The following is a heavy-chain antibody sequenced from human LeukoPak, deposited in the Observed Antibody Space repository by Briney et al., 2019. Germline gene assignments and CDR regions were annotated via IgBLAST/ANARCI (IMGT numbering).Heavy chain of an antibody. CDR1: GGSISSYY. CDR3: ARGGGYASPIGY. D-gene: IGHD5-12*01. J-gene: IGHJ4*02. V-gene: IGHV4-59*08. CDR2: IYYSGST. Sequence: PSETLSLTCTVSGGSISSYYWSWIRQPPGKGLEWIGYIYYSGSTNYNPSLKSRVTISVVTSKNQFSLKLSSVTAADTAVYYCARGGGYASPIGYWGQGALVTVSS.